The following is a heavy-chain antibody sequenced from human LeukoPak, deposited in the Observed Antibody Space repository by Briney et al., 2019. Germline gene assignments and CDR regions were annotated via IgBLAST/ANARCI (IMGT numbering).Heavy chain of an antibody. D-gene: IGHD2-15*01. Sequence: SETLSLTCTVSGGSVSGYYWSWIRQPAGKGLEWLGRIYTSGSTNYNPSLKSRVTISVDKSKNQFSLKLSSVTAADTAVYYCARGSYCSGGSCLLYYYYYIDVWGKGTTVTVSS. CDR3: ARGSYCSGGSCLLYYYYYIDV. J-gene: IGHJ6*03. CDR1: GGSVSGYY. V-gene: IGHV4-4*07. CDR2: IYTSGST.